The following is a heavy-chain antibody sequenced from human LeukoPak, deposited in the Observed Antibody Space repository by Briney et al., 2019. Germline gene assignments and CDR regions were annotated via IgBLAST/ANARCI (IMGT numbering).Heavy chain of an antibody. V-gene: IGHV3-21*01. J-gene: IGHJ3*02. CDR3: ARARDRRGDDAFDS. CDR2: ISHGRGYI. D-gene: IGHD1-14*01. CDR1: GFTFGSSA. Sequence: PGGSLRLACAGSGFTFGSSAMSWVRQTPGKGLEWVSSISHGRGYIHYTDSVRGRFTISRDNAKNSLYLQMNSLRAEDTAVYYCARARDRRGDDAFDSWGQGTMVTVSS.